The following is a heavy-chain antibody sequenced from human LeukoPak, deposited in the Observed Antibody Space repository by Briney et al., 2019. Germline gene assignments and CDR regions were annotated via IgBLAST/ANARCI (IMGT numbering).Heavy chain of an antibody. Sequence: GGSLRLSCAASGFTFSSYAMSWVRQAPGKGLEWASAISGSGGSTYYADSVKGRFTISRDNSKDTLFLQMNSLRGEDTAVYYCARGGINYADSWGRGTLVTVSS. CDR1: GFTFSSYA. CDR3: ARGGINYADS. D-gene: IGHD2-2*01. V-gene: IGHV3-23*01. J-gene: IGHJ5*01. CDR2: ISGSGGST.